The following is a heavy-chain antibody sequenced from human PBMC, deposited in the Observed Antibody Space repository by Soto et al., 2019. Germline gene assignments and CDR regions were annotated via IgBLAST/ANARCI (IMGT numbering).Heavy chain of an antibody. D-gene: IGHD3-10*01. CDR3: NIAGAYPGPDFDY. V-gene: IGHV3-72*01. J-gene: IGHJ4*02. CDR1: GFTFSDRY. CDR2: TKNKANSYTT. Sequence: PGGSLRLSCAASGFTFSDRYMDWVRQAPGKGLEWVGRTKNKANSYTTEYAASVKGRFTISRDDSRNSVYLQMNSLKTDATAVYYCNIAGAYPGPDFDYWGQGTLVTVS.